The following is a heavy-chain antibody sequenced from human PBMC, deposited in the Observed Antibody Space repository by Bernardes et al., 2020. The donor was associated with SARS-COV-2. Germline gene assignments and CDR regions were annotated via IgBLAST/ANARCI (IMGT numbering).Heavy chain of an antibody. CDR3: ATERQSLTVFGVGHDAFDF. J-gene: IGHJ3*01. CDR1: GFTFEDYT. D-gene: IGHD3-3*01. CDR2: VSWDGSTT. V-gene: IGHV3-43*01. Sequence: SLSLSCAASGFTFEDYTMHWVRQVPGKGLEWVSLVSWDGSTTNYADSVKGRFIISRDSSRNTVHLQMDSLRKEDTALYYCATERQSLTVFGVGHDAFDFWGQGTMVTVSA.